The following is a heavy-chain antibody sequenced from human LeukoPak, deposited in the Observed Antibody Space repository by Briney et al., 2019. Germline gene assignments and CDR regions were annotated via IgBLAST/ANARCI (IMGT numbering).Heavy chain of an antibody. CDR2: IREDGSEK. CDR1: GFTVSSYW. D-gene: IGHD3-3*01. V-gene: IGHV3-7*01. Sequence: GGSLRLSCAASGFTVSSYWMNWVRQAPGKGLEWVANIREDGSEKYYVDSLKGRFTISRDNAKNSLYLQMNSLRAEDTAVYYCARESFTVFRVVDAFDIWGQGPMVTVSS. CDR3: ARESFTVFRVVDAFDI. J-gene: IGHJ3*02.